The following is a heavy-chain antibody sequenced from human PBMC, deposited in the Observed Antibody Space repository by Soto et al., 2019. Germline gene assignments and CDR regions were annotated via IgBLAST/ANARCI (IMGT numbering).Heavy chain of an antibody. CDR2: ITDSGGST. Sequence: EVQLLESGGGLVQPGGSLRLSCAASGFTFNSYAMSWVRQAPGKGLEWVSAITDSGGSTYYAGSVKGRFTISRDNSKKTLYLHMTSLGVEDTAVYYCAKPGYLEQWLISGYFDYWGQGTLVTVFS. D-gene: IGHD6-19*01. CDR1: GFTFNSYA. CDR3: AKPGYLEQWLISGYFDY. V-gene: IGHV3-23*01. J-gene: IGHJ4*02.